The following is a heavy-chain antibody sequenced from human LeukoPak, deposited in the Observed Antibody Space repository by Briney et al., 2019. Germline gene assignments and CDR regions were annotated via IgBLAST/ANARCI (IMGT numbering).Heavy chain of an antibody. D-gene: IGHD5-24*01. Sequence: PGGSLRLSCAASEFSVGSNYMTWVRQAPGKGLEWVSLIYSGGSTYYADSVKGRFAISRDNSKNTLYLQMNSLRAEDTAVYYCARRWYGAYAYYYMDVWGKGTTVTVSS. CDR3: ARRWYGAYAYYYMDV. CDR2: IYSGGST. CDR1: EFSVGSNY. J-gene: IGHJ6*03. V-gene: IGHV3-66*01.